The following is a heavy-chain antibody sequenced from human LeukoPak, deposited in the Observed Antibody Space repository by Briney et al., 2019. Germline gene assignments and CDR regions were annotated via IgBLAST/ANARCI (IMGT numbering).Heavy chain of an antibody. CDR1: GDSISSNNW. D-gene: IGHD6-13*01. CDR3: ARDPGAGIETLDY. Sequence: PSETLSLTCAVSGDSISSNNWWSWVREPPGKGLEWIGEIHHTGPTNYNPSLKSRVTISADKSKNQLSLKLSSVTAADTAVYYCARDPGAGIETLDYWGQGTLVTVSS. V-gene: IGHV4-4*02. J-gene: IGHJ4*02. CDR2: IHHTGPT.